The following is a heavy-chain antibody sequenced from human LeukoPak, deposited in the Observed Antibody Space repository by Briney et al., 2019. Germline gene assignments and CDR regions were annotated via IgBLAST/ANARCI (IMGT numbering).Heavy chain of an antibody. CDR2: IYYSGST. CDR3: ARVIYDSVDYFLHFDY. J-gene: IGHJ4*02. CDR1: GGSTSSYY. D-gene: IGHD3-22*01. Sequence: PSETLSLTCTVSGGSTSSYYWSWIRQPPGKGLQWLGYIYYSGSTNYNPSLKGRVTMSVDTSKNQFSLNLSSVTAADTAVYYCARVIYDSVDYFLHFDYWGQGTLVTVSS. V-gene: IGHV4-59*01.